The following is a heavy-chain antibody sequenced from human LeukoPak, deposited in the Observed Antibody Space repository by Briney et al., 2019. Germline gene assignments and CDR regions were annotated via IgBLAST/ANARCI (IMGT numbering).Heavy chain of an antibody. D-gene: IGHD2-15*01. Sequence: GGSLRLSCAASGFTFSSYAMSWVRQAPGKGLEWVSAISGSGGSTYYADSVKGRFTISRDNSKNTLYLQMNSLRAEDTAVYYCAKPRKSLCSGGSCHDAFDIWGQGTMITVSS. CDR1: GFTFSSYA. CDR2: ISGSGGST. J-gene: IGHJ3*02. CDR3: AKPRKSLCSGGSCHDAFDI. V-gene: IGHV3-23*01.